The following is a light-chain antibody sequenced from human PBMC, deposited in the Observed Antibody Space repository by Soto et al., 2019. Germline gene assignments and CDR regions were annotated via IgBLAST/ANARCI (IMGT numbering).Light chain of an antibody. CDR2: DVS. Sequence: QPASVSGSPGQSITISCTGTSSDVGGYNYVSWYQQHPGKAPKLMIYDVSNRPSGVSNRFSGSKSGNTASLTISGLQAEDEADYYCSSYTSSSTQVFGTGTKITVL. CDR1: SSDVGGYNY. J-gene: IGLJ1*01. CDR3: SSYTSSSTQV. V-gene: IGLV2-14*01.